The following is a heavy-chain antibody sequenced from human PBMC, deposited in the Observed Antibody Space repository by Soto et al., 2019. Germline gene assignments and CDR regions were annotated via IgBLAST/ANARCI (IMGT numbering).Heavy chain of an antibody. Sequence: GGSLRLSCVASGFTFRDYGIHWVRLAPDKGLEWVAVVWFDGSIQYYGDSVKGRFTISRDNSNNTVDLQMNNLRAEDTAVYYCARVDFGGNSYYFDYWGQGTPVTVSS. V-gene: IGHV3-33*01. CDR1: GFTFRDYG. CDR2: VWFDGSIQ. J-gene: IGHJ4*02. D-gene: IGHD1-7*01. CDR3: ARVDFGGNSYYFDY.